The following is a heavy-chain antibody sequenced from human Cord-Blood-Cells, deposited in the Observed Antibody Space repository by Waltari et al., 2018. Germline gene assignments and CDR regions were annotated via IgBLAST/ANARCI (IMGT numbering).Heavy chain of an antibody. CDR2: ISSRSSYI. CDR3: ARYGSGSYYFFIDY. CDR1: GFTFSSYS. D-gene: IGHD3-10*01. Sequence: EVQLVESGGGLVKPGGSLRLSCAASGFTFSSYSMNWVRQAPGKGLVWVSSISSRSSYIYYADSVKGRFTISRDNAKNSLYLQMNSLRAEATAVYYCARYGSGSYYFFIDYWGQGTLVTVSS. V-gene: IGHV3-21*01. J-gene: IGHJ4*02.